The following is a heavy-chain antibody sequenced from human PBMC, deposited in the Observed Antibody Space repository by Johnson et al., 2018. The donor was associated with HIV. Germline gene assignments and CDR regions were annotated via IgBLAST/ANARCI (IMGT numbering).Heavy chain of an antibody. J-gene: IGHJ3*02. CDR1: GFTFSSYA. Sequence: QVQLVESGGGVVQPGRSLRLSCAASGFTFSSYAMHWVRQAPGKGLEWVAVISYDGRNKYYADSVKGRFTISRDNSKNTLYLQMNTLDTEDTAVYHCARDSGASDFWSGYRLVVAFNIWGQGTMFTVSS. D-gene: IGHD3-3*01. CDR3: ARDSGASDFWSGYRLVVAFNI. V-gene: IGHV3-30*04. CDR2: ISYDGRNK.